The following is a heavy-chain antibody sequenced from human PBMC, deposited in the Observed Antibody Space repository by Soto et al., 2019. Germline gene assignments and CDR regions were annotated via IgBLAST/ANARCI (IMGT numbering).Heavy chain of an antibody. CDR1: GGSISSGDYY. CDR2: IYYSGST. D-gene: IGHD1-1*01. CDR3: ASELAALNWFDP. Sequence: SETLSLTCTVSGGSISSGDYYWSWIRQPPGKGLEWIGYIYYSGSTYYNPSLKSRVTISVDTSKNQFSLKLSSVTAADTAVYYCASELAALNWFDPWGQGTLVTVS. J-gene: IGHJ5*02. V-gene: IGHV4-30-4*01.